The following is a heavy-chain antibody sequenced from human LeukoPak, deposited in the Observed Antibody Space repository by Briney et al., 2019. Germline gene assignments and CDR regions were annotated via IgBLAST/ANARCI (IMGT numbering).Heavy chain of an antibody. CDR1: GFTFNTNA. CDR2: ISSRTGGT. CDR3: AKCGNSGCHLIDY. D-gene: IGHD5-12*01. Sequence: QSGGSRRLSCAASGFTFNTNAMSWVRQAPGKGLEWVSAISSRTGGTYYAGSVKGRFTISRDNSKSTLYLQMDSLRAEDTAVYYCAKCGNSGCHLIDYWGQGTLVTVPS. J-gene: IGHJ4*02. V-gene: IGHV3-23*01.